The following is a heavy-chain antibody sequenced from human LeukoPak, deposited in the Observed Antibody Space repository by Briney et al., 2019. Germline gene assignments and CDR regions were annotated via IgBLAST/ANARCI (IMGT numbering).Heavy chain of an antibody. Sequence: PGGSLGLSCAASGFTFNNNGMSWVRQAPGKGLEWVSVVSASGGSTYYADSVKGRFTISRDNSMNTLYLQMNSLRVEDTAVYYCAKDSGGYDFWSGYSWGQGTLVTVSS. CDR1: GFTFNNNG. CDR3: AKDSGGYDFWSGYS. D-gene: IGHD3-3*01. V-gene: IGHV3-23*01. CDR2: VSASGGST. J-gene: IGHJ4*02.